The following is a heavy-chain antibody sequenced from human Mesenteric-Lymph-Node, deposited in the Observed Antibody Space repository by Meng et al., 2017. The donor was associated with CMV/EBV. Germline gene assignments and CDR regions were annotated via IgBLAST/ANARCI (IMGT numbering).Heavy chain of an antibody. Sequence: GSLRLSCTVSGDSVSSSNYVWAWIRQPPGKGLEWIGSIYYSGSTFYNPSLKSRVTISVDTSQNQFSLKLSSVTAADTAVYYCARDGGGGSGSYYRRLDYWGQGTLVTVSS. CDR1: GDSVSSSNYV. D-gene: IGHD3-10*01. CDR3: ARDGGGGSGSYYRRLDY. J-gene: IGHJ4*02. CDR2: IYYSGST. V-gene: IGHV4-39*07.